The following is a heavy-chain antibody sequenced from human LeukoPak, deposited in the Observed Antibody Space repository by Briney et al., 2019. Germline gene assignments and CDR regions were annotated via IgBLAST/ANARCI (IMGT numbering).Heavy chain of an antibody. CDR1: GGSIGTYY. Sequence: PSETLSLTCTVSGGSIGTYYWSWIRQSPGERLEWIRYIYVTGTRYNPYLQSRVTISVDRSRNQFFLKMSSVTAADTAVYYCARHIGGGIEDMDVWGKGTKVIVSS. V-gene: IGHV4-59*08. CDR2: IYVTGT. J-gene: IGHJ6*03. D-gene: IGHD3-16*02. CDR3: ARHIGGGIEDMDV.